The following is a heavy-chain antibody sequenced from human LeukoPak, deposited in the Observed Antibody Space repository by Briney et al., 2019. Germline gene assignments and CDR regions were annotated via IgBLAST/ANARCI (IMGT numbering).Heavy chain of an antibody. J-gene: IGHJ5*02. CDR2: ISYDGSNK. CDR1: GFTFSSYA. Sequence: GRSLRLSCAASGFTFSSYAMHWVRQAPGKGLEWVALISYDGSNKYYADSVKGRFTISRDNSKNTLYLQMNSLRAEDTAVYYCAKGGGRFHLPFDPWGQGTLVTVSS. CDR3: AKGGGRFHLPFDP. D-gene: IGHD3-16*01. V-gene: IGHV3-30*04.